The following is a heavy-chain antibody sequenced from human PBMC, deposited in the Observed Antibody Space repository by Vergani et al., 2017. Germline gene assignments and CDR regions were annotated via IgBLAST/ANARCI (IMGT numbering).Heavy chain of an antibody. CDR3: ARGTYYDFWSGLVWFDP. J-gene: IGHJ5*02. V-gene: IGHV1-8*01. CDR1: GYTFTSYD. CDR2: MNPNSGNT. Sequence: VQLVQSGAEVKKPGASVKVSCKASGYTFTSYDINWVRQATGQGLEWMGWMNPNSGNTGYAQKFQGRVTMTRNTSISTAYMELSSLRSEDTAVYYCARGTYYDFWSGLVWFDPWGQGTLVTVSS. D-gene: IGHD3-3*01.